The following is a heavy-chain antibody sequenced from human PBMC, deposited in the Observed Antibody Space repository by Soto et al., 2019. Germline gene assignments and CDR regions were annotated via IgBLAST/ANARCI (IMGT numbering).Heavy chain of an antibody. CDR2: INPSGGST. Sequence: AASVKVSCKASGYTFSSYYMHWVRQAPGQGLEWMGIINPSGGSTSYAQKFQGGVTMTRDTSTSTVYMELSSLRSEDTAVYYCAREVIVATIPIGRYGMDVWGQGTTVTVSS. V-gene: IGHV1-46*01. J-gene: IGHJ6*02. CDR1: GYTFSSYY. CDR3: AREVIVATIPIGRYGMDV. D-gene: IGHD5-12*01.